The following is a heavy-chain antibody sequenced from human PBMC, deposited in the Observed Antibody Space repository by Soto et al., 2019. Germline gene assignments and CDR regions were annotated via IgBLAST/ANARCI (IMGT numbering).Heavy chain of an antibody. V-gene: IGHV3-7*01. CDR3: AREQPSSITIFGVVTALDYYYYYYMDV. J-gene: IGHJ6*03. CDR1: GFTFSSYW. Sequence: GGSLRLSCAASGFTFSSYWMSWVRQAPGKGLEWVANIKQDGSEKYYVDSVKGRFTISRDNAKNSLYLQMNSLRAEDTAVYYCAREQPSSITIFGVVTALDYYYYYYMDVWGKGTTVTVSS. CDR2: IKQDGSEK. D-gene: IGHD3-3*01.